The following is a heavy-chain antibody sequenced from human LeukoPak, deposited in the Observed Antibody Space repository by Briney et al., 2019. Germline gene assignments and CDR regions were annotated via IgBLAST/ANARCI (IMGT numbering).Heavy chain of an antibody. CDR1: GGSISSYH. J-gene: IGHJ3*02. CDR3: ARELSDSSDDAFDI. Sequence: PSETLSPTCTVSGGSISSYHWSWIRQPPGKGLEWIGYIYYSGSTNYNPSLKSRVTISVDTSKNQFSLKLNSVTAADTAVYYCARELSDSSDDAFDIWGQGTMVTVSS. D-gene: IGHD3-22*01. CDR2: IYYSGST. V-gene: IGHV4-59*01.